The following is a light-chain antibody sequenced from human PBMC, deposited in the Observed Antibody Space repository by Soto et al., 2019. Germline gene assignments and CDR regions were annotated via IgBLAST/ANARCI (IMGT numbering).Light chain of an antibody. Sequence: IVLTQSPGTLSLTQGERATLSCRASQSVSSSYLAWYQRKPGQTPRLLIYTASSRAAGVPDRFSGSGSGTDFTLTISRLEPGDFAVYYCQQYGRSPATFGQGTKVDI. CDR2: TAS. J-gene: IGKJ1*01. CDR1: QSVSSSY. CDR3: QQYGRSPAT. V-gene: IGKV3-20*01.